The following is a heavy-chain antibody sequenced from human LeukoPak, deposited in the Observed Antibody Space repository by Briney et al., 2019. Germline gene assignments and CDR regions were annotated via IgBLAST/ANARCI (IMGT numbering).Heavy chain of an antibody. J-gene: IGHJ4*02. CDR1: GYTFTGYY. CDR2: INPNSGGT. CDR3: ARYPLTIFGVVIPFDY. D-gene: IGHD3-3*01. Sequence: ASVKVSCKASGYTFTGYYMHWVRQASGQGLEWMGWINPNSGGTNYAQKFQGRVTMTRDTSISTAYMELSRLRSDDTAVYYCARYPLTIFGVVIPFDYWGQGTLVTVSS. V-gene: IGHV1-2*02.